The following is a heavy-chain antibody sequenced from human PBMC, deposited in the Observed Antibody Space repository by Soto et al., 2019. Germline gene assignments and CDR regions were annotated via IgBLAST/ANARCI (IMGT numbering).Heavy chain of an antibody. Sequence: GGSLRRSCVASDFTFSTYWMAWLRQTPGKGLEFVANIRQDGREISYLDSGKGRFTISRDNAEKSLFLQMNSLRAEDTAVYYCATDRWTCAYDFKGQRKVVTVPS. CDR3: ATDRWTCAYDF. CDR1: DFTFSTYW. V-gene: IGHV3-7*01. D-gene: IGHD1-1*01. CDR2: IRQDGREI. J-gene: IGHJ3*01.